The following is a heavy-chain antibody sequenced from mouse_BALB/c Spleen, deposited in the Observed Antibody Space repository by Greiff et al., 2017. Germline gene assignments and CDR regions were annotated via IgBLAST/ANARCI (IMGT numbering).Heavy chain of an antibody. CDR3: ARSYYGSYYAMDY. CDR2: IDPANGNT. V-gene: IGHV14-3*02. CDR1: GFNIKDTY. D-gene: IGHD1-1*01. Sequence: EVQRVESGAELVKPGASVKLSCTASGFNIKDTYMHWVKQRPEQGLEWIGRIDPANGNTKYDPKFQGKATITADTSSNTAYLQLSSLTSEDTAVYYCARSYYGSYYAMDYWGQGTSVTVSS. J-gene: IGHJ4*01.